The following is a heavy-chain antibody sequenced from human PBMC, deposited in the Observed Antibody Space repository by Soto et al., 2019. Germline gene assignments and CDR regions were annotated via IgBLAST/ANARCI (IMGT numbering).Heavy chain of an antibody. D-gene: IGHD6-13*01. Sequence: QVTLKESGPVLVKPTETLTLTCTVSGFSLSNARMGVSWIRQPPGKALEWLAHIFSNDEKSYSTSLKSRLTISKPTSKSPVVLTMTNMDPVDTATFYCAREDGYTSSWGFDHWGQGTLFAVSS. CDR1: GFSLSNARMG. J-gene: IGHJ5*02. V-gene: IGHV2-26*01. CDR3: AREDGYTSSWGFDH. CDR2: IFSNDEK.